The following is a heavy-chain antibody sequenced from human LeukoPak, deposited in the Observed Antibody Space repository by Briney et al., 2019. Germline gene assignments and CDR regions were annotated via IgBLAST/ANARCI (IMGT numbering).Heavy chain of an antibody. CDR1: GFTFSNYD. D-gene: IGHD3-3*01. V-gene: IGHV3-30*02. CDR2: IRNDGSNN. CDR3: AKWEGTINNFFGPFDH. Sequence: GGSLRLSCAASGFTFSNYDMNWVRQAPGKGLEWVAFIRNDGSNNRYADSVKGRFSISRDNSKNTLYLQLNSPRGDDTALYYCAKWEGTINNFFGPFDHWGQGAPVTVSS. J-gene: IGHJ4*02.